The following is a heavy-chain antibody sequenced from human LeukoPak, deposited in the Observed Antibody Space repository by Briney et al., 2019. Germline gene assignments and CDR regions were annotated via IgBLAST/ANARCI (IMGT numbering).Heavy chain of an antibody. V-gene: IGHV3-53*01. J-gene: IGHJ4*02. CDR1: GFTVSSNY. CDR3: ARGLYPRRLKRGFYFHY. D-gene: IGHD2-2*02. Sequence: GGSLRLSCAASGFTVSSNYMSWVRQAPGKGLERVSVIYSGGSTYYADSVKGRFTISRDNSKNTLYLQMNSLRAEDTAVYYCARGLYPRRLKRGFYFHYWGQGTLVTVSS. CDR2: IYSGGST.